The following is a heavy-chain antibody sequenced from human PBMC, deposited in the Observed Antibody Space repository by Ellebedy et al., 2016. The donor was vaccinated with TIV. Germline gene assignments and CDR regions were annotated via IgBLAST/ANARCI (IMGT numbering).Heavy chain of an antibody. V-gene: IGHV3-72*01. Sequence: GGSLRLSCAASGFTLNDHYMDWVRQAPGKGLEWVGRIRNRAQSYTPEYAASVKGRFTILSDDSKKSLYLQMNSLKSEDTAVYYCARGTFDYWGQGALVTVSS. CDR3: ARGTFDY. J-gene: IGHJ4*02. CDR1: GFTLNDHY. D-gene: IGHD2/OR15-2a*01. CDR2: IRNRAQSYTP.